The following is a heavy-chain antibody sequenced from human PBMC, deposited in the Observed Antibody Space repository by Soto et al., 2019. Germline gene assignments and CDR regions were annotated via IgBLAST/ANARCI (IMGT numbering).Heavy chain of an antibody. V-gene: IGHV4-38-2*02. CDR1: GYSISSGYY. CDR3: ARDYDFWSGYSSYYYYGMDV. Sequence: SETLSLTCAVSGYSISSGYYWGWIRQPPGKGLEWIGSIYHSGSTYYNPSLKSRVTISVDTSKNQFSLKLSSVTAADTAVYYCARDYDFWSGYSSYYYYGMDVWGQGITVTVSS. D-gene: IGHD3-3*01. J-gene: IGHJ6*02. CDR2: IYHSGST.